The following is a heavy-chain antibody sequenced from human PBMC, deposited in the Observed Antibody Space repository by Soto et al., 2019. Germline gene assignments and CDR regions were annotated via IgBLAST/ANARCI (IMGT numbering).Heavy chain of an antibody. J-gene: IGHJ4*02. CDR1: GYTFTSYD. Sequence: QVQLVQSGTEVKKPGASVKVSCKASGYTFTSYDINWVRQATGQGLEWMGWMNPNSGNTGYAQKFQGRVTMTRNTSISTAYMELSSLRSEDTAVYYCARAPSIAARYYFDYWGQGTLVTVSS. CDR3: ARAPSIAARYYFDY. CDR2: MNPNSGNT. D-gene: IGHD6-6*01. V-gene: IGHV1-8*01.